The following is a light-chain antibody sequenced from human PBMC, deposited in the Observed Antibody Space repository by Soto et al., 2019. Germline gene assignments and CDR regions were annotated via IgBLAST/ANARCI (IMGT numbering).Light chain of an antibody. CDR1: SGSVSSSYY. CDR3: MMYMGGGIWV. V-gene: IGLV8-61*01. CDR2: NTN. Sequence: QAVVTREPSFSVSPGGTVTLTCGLSSGSVSSSYYPSWYQQTPGQAPRTLIYNTNTRSSGVPDRFSGSILGNKAALTITGAQADDESDYYCMMYMGGGIWVFGGGTKLTVL. J-gene: IGLJ3*02.